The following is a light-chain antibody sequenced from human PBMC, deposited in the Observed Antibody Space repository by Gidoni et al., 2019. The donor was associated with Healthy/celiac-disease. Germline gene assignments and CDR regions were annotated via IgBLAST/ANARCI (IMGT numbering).Light chain of an antibody. CDR3: QQYNSYSPDS. CDR2: KAS. J-gene: IGKJ2*03. V-gene: IGKV1-5*03. CDR1: QSLSSW. Sequence: DIQMTQSPSTLSASVGERVTITFRASQSLSSWLAWYQQKPGKAPKLLIYKASSLESGVPSRFSGSGSGTEFTLTISSLQPDDFATYYCQQYNSYSPDSFGQGTKLEIK.